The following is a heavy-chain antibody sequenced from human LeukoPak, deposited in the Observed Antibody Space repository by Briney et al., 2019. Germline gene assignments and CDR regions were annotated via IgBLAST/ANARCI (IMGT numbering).Heavy chain of an antibody. CDR1: GFTLSDYY. CDR2: TYYSGST. D-gene: IGHD1-26*01. J-gene: IGHJ4*02. Sequence: GSLRLSCAASGFTLSDYYMSWIRQPPGKGLEWIGYTYYSGSTNYNPSLKSRVTISVDTSKNQFSLKLSSVTAADTAVYYCARYIVGGHFDYWGQGTLVTVSS. CDR3: ARYIVGGHFDY. V-gene: IGHV4-59*08.